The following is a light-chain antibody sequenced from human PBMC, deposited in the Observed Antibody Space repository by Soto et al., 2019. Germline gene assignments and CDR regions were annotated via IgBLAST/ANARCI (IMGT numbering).Light chain of an antibody. Sequence: QPVLTQPPSVSGAPGQRVIISCTGSSSNIGADNNVHWYQQLPGTAPRLLIYGNNNRPSGVPDRFSGSKSATSASLAITGLQAEDEAVYYCQSYDSSLSASYVFGTGTKVTVL. J-gene: IGLJ1*01. CDR1: SSNIGADNN. CDR3: QSYDSSLSASYV. CDR2: GNN. V-gene: IGLV1-40*01.